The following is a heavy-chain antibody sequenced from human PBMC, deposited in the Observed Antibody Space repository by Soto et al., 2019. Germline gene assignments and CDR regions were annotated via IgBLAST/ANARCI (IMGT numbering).Heavy chain of an antibody. D-gene: IGHD4-17*01. J-gene: IGHJ4*02. Sequence: ETLSLTCGVSGDSVSSVNWWSWVRQAPGKGLEWVSSISSSSSYIYYADSVKGRFTISRDNAKNSLYLQMNSLRAEDTAVYYCARDRYGDYGYFDYWGQGTLVTVSS. V-gene: IGHV3-21*01. CDR3: ARDRYGDYGYFDY. CDR1: GDSVSSVNW. CDR2: ISSSSSYI.